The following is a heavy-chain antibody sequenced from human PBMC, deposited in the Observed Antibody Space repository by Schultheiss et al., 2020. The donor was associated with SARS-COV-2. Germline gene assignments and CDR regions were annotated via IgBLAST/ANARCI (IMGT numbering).Heavy chain of an antibody. Sequence: SETLSLTCTVSGGSISSYYWSWIRQPPGKGLEWIGYIYYSENTYYNPSLLSRVTISVDTSKNQFSLKLSSVTAADTAVYYCARGGRDGYTMYNWFDPWGQGTLVTVSS. V-gene: IGHV4-59*12. CDR2: IYYSENT. CDR3: ARGGRDGYTMYNWFDP. D-gene: IGHD5-24*01. J-gene: IGHJ5*02. CDR1: GGSISSYY.